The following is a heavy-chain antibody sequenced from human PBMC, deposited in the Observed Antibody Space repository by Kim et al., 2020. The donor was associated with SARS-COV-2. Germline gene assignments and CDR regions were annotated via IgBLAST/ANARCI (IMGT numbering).Heavy chain of an antibody. Sequence: SETLSLTCTVSGGSISSYYWSWIRQPPGKGLEWIGYIYYSGSTNYNPSLKSRVTISVDTSKNQFSLKLSSVTAADTAMYYCARGGPWEYYDSSGYFLPGGMDVWGQGPTVTVSS. CDR2: IYYSGST. J-gene: IGHJ6*02. D-gene: IGHD3-22*01. CDR1: GGSISSYY. CDR3: ARGGPWEYYDSSGYFLPGGMDV. V-gene: IGHV4-59*01.